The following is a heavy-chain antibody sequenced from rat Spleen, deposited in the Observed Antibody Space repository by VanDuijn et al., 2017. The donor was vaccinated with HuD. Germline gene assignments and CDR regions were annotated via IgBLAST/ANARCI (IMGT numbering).Heavy chain of an antibody. CDR2: IWTGGNT. V-gene: IGHV2-43*01. CDR3: ARGYGGSPYYFDY. CDR1: GFSLTRYH. J-gene: IGHJ2*01. Sequence: QVQLKESGPGLVQPSQTLSLTCTVSGFSLTRYHVSWVRQPPGKGLEWMGVIWTGGNTHYNPALKSRLSISRDTSKSQVFLKMNSLQTEDTAMYFCARGYGGSPYYFDYWGQGVMVTVSS. D-gene: IGHD1-11*01.